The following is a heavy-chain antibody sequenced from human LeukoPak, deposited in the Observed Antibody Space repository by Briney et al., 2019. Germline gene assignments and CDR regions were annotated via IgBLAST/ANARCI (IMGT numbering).Heavy chain of an antibody. Sequence: PGQSLRLSCAASGFTFSSYSMNWVRQAPAKGLAWVSSISSSISYIYYADSVEGRFTISRENAKNSLYLQMNSLSPAATAVFSCARAYCSSTSCYFDYWGQGTLVTVSS. CDR3: ARAYCSSTSCYFDY. J-gene: IGHJ4*02. CDR2: ISSSISYI. V-gene: IGHV3-21*04. CDR1: GFTFSSYS. D-gene: IGHD2-2*01.